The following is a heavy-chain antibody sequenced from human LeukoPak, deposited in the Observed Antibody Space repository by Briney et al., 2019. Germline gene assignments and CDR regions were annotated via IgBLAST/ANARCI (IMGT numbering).Heavy chain of an antibody. CDR3: AREPSNTSGRNQYFDL. J-gene: IGHJ2*01. CDR2: ISAFNGDT. Sequence: ASVKVSCKASGYTFNHHGISWGRQAPGQGPEWMGWISAFNGDTIYAQKFQDRVTLTKDTSTTTAYMDLRSLTSDETALYFCAREPSNTSGRNQYFDLWGPGTLVTVSS. D-gene: IGHD3-22*01. CDR1: GYTFNHHG. V-gene: IGHV1-18*01.